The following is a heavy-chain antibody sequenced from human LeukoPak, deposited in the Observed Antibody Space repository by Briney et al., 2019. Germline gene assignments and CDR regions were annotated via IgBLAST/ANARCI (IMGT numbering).Heavy chain of an antibody. CDR3: ATDSGSGSYEVDI. D-gene: IGHD3-10*01. V-gene: IGHV1-2*02. J-gene: IGHJ3*02. Sequence: ASVKVSCKASGYTFTGYYMHWVRQAPGQGLEWMGWINPNSGGTNYAQKFQGRVTMTRDTSISTAYMELSSLRSEDTAVYYCATDSGSGSYEVDIWGQGTMVTVSS. CDR1: GYTFTGYY. CDR2: INPNSGGT.